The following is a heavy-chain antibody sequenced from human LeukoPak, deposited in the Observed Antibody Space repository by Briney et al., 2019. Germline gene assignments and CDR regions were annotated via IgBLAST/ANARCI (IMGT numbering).Heavy chain of an antibody. CDR2: ISSSGNST. CDR3: AKVLVLVSANRYYFDY. J-gene: IGHJ4*02. CDR1: GLTFSGSA. Sequence: PGGSLRLPCAASGLTFSGSAMSWVRQAPGKGLEWVSLISSSGNSTYYADSVKGRFTISRDNSKNTLYLQMNSLRAEDTAVYYCAKVLVLVSANRYYFDYWGQGTLVTVSS. D-gene: IGHD2-15*01. V-gene: IGHV3-23*01.